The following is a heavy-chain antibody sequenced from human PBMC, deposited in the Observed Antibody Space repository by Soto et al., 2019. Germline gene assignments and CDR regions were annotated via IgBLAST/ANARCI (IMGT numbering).Heavy chain of an antibody. D-gene: IGHD3-10*01. CDR3: TRDPFGHNDRIGNYYGDLDI. Sequence: VVSRILACRSSEFPFILSLIAWVRQAAVNWLEWVGNINEDGSETFYGGSVEGRFTTSRDNAENSVYLQMNRLRVEDTAVYYSTRDPFGHNDRIGNYYGDLDIWGQGTLVTVSS. V-gene: IGHV3-7*03. CDR2: INEDGSET. J-gene: IGHJ3*02. CDR1: EFPFILSL.